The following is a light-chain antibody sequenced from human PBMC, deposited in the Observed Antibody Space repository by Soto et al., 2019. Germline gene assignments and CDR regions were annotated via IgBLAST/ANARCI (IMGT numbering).Light chain of an antibody. V-gene: IGKV2-24*01. Sequence: DIVLTQTPLSSPVTLGQPASISCRSSQSLLHSDGNTYLCWLQQRPGQHPRLLIYKIFNRFSGVPDGFSGSGAGTDFILKIIRVEDEDVLIYYCRQATQFPRAFGQGTKVEIK. CDR3: RQATQFPRA. J-gene: IGKJ1*01. CDR1: QSLLHSDGNTY. CDR2: KIF.